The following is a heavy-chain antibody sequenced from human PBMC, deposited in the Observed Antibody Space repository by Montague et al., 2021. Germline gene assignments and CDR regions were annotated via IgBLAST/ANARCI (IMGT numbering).Heavy chain of an antibody. V-gene: IGHV4-31*03. CDR1: GGSISSCGYY. Sequence: TQSLTCTASGGSISSCGYYWSWIRQLPGKGLEWIGYIFYSGNTYYTPSLKSRVTISVDTSKNQFSLKLSSVTAAGTAVYYCARAEDYYGSGSYLGFDYWGQGTLVTVSS. CDR2: IFYSGNT. J-gene: IGHJ4*02. CDR3: ARAEDYYGSGSYLGFDY. D-gene: IGHD3-10*01.